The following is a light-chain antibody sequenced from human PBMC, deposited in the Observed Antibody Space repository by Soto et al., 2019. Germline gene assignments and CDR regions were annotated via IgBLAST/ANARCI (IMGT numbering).Light chain of an antibody. J-gene: IGKJ3*01. Sequence: DIQMTQSPSSLSASVGDRVTITCRASQSIISYLNWYQQKPGKAPKVLIYAASNLQSGVPSRFSGSGSGTDFTLTISSLQPEDFATYYCQQSYSIPRTFGPGTKVDIK. CDR1: QSIISY. V-gene: IGKV1-39*01. CDR3: QQSYSIPRT. CDR2: AAS.